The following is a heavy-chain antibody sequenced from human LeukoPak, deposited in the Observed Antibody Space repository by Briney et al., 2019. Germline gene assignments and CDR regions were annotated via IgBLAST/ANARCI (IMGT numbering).Heavy chain of an antibody. Sequence: SETLSLTCTVSGGSISSYYWSWIRQPPGKGLEWIGYIYYSGSTNYNPSLKSRVTISVDTSKNQFSLKLSSVTAADTAVYYCARVSHYYDSSRLDYWGQGTLVTVSS. J-gene: IGHJ4*02. V-gene: IGHV4-59*01. CDR2: IYYSGST. CDR1: GGSISSYY. D-gene: IGHD3-22*01. CDR3: ARVSHYYDSSRLDY.